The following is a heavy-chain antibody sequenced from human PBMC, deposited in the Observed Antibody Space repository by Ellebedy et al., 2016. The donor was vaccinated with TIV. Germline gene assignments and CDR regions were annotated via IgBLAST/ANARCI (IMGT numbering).Heavy chain of an antibody. J-gene: IGHJ4*02. CDR3: ARVSSQQWLPDY. Sequence: SVKVSXXASGGTFSSYAISWVRQAPGQGLEWMGGIIPIFGTANYAQKFQGRVTITADKSTSTAYMELSSLRSEDTAVYYCARVSSQQWLPDYWGQGTLVTVSS. CDR2: IIPIFGTA. D-gene: IGHD6-19*01. V-gene: IGHV1-69*06. CDR1: GGTFSSYA.